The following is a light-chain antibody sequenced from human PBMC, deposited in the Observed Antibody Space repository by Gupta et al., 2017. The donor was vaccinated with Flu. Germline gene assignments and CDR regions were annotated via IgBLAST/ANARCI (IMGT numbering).Light chain of an antibody. CDR3: QHLNLSPII. Sequence: DFQLTQSPSFLPASVGDRVTITCRASQGISRYLAWYQQKPGKAPKLLIYGASTLKSGVPSRFSGSGSGTEFTLTISSLQREDFATYYCQHLNLSPIIFGQGTKLDI. CDR1: QGISRY. J-gene: IGKJ2*01. CDR2: GAS. V-gene: IGKV1-9*01.